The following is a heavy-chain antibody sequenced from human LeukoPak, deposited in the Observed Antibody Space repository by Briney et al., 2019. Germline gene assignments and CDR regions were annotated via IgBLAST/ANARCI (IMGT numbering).Heavy chain of an antibody. CDR3: TRDKVGYDFWSGYSDN. CDR2: FRSKLYGGTT. V-gene: IGHV3-49*04. Sequence: GGSLRLSCTTSGFTFGDYAVSWVRQAPGKGLEWVGFFRSKLYGGTTDYAASVKGRFTISRDDSKSIAYLQMSSLKTEDTAVYYCTRDKVGYDFWSGYSDNWGQGTLVTVSS. D-gene: IGHD3-3*01. J-gene: IGHJ4*02. CDR1: GFTFGDYA.